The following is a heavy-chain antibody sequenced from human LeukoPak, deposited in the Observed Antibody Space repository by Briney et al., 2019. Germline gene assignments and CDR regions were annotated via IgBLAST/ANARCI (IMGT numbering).Heavy chain of an antibody. V-gene: IGHV3-30*02. CDR3: AKLVLRYFDWLMDY. Sequence: PGGSLRLSCAASGFTFGSYGMHWVRQAPGKGLEWGAFIRYDGSNKYYADSVKGRFTISRDNSKNTLYLQMNSLRAEDTAVYYCAKLVLRYFDWLMDYWGQGTLVTVSS. CDR1: GFTFGSYG. J-gene: IGHJ4*02. D-gene: IGHD3-9*01. CDR2: IRYDGSNK.